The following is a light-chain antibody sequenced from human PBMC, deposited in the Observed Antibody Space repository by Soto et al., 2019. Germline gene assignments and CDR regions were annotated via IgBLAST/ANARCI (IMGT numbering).Light chain of an antibody. CDR1: QTVSSSY. CDR3: QHYENSPYT. V-gene: IGKV3-20*01. CDR2: GTS. J-gene: IGKJ2*01. Sequence: EIVLTQSPGTLSLSPGEGATLSCRASQTVSSSYLAWYQQKPGQAPRVLIYGTSSRATGIPDRFSGSGSGTDFTLTITRREPEDFAVYFCQHYENSPYTFGQGTKLEIK.